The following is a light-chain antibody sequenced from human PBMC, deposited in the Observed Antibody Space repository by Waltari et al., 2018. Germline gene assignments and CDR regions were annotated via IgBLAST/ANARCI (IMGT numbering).Light chain of an antibody. CDR2: EVD. V-gene: IGLV2-23*02. Sequence: SALTQPASVSASPGQSIPISCTGSSSDVGSYDLVAWYQQHPGKAPHLLISEVDKRPSGFSYRFSGSKSGNAASLTISGLQAEDEAHYFCSSYTYGGPWVFGGGTLLTVL. CDR1: SSDVGSYDL. CDR3: SSYTYGGPWV. J-gene: IGLJ2*01.